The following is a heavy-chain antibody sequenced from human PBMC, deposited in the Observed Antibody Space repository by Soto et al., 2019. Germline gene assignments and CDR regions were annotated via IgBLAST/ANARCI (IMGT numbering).Heavy chain of an antibody. CDR2: IYWDDDK. D-gene: IGHD6-6*01. Sequence: SGPTLVNPTQTLTLTCTFSGFSLTSNDVGVGWIRQPPGKALEWLALIYWDDDKRYSPSLKSRLTITKDTSKNQVVLRMTNMDPVDTATYYCAHSRYSRSSFDYWGQGTLITVSS. CDR3: AHSRYSRSSFDY. V-gene: IGHV2-5*02. CDR1: GFSLTSNDVG. J-gene: IGHJ4*02.